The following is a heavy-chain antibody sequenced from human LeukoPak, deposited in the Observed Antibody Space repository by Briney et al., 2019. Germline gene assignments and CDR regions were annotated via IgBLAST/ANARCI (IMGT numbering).Heavy chain of an antibody. J-gene: IGHJ4*02. V-gene: IGHV3-53*01. CDR3: AKSLTYYHENSDSI. CDR1: GFIVSSNY. D-gene: IGHD3-22*01. CDR2: IYKDGRT. Sequence: GGSLRLSCAASGFIVSSNYMTWVRQAPGKGLEWVSVIYKDGRTFYADSVKGRFTISRDNSKNTLYLQMNSLRAEDTAVYYCAKSLTYYHENSDSIWGQGTMVTVSS.